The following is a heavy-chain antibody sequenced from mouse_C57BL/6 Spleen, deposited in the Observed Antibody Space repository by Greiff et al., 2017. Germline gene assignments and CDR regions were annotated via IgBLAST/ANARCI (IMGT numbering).Heavy chain of an antibody. D-gene: IGHD1-1*01. Sequence: EVKVVESGGGLVKPGGSLKLSCAASGFTFSDYGMHWVRQAPEKGLEWVAYISSGSSTIYYADTVKGRFTISRDNAKNTLFLQMTSLRSEDTAMYYCASGDYGSSPWFAYWGQGTLVTVSA. CDR2: ISSGSSTI. CDR3: ASGDYGSSPWFAY. V-gene: IGHV5-17*01. CDR1: GFTFSDYG. J-gene: IGHJ3*01.